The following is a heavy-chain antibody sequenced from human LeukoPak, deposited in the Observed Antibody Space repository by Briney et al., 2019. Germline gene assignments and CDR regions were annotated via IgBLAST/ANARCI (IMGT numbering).Heavy chain of an antibody. Sequence: SETLSLTCTVSGGSVSSGSYYWSWIRQPPGKGLGWIGYIYSSGSTNYNPSLKSRVTISVDTSKNQFSLKLISVTAADTAVYYCARVPVVAATPDFDSWGQGTLVTVSS. D-gene: IGHD2-15*01. CDR2: IYSSGST. J-gene: IGHJ4*02. V-gene: IGHV4-61*01. CDR3: ARVPVVAATPDFDS. CDR1: GGSVSSGSYY.